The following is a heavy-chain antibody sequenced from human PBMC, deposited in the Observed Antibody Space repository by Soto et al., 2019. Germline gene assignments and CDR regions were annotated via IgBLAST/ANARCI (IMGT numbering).Heavy chain of an antibody. Sequence: QLLLQESGPGLVKPSETLSLTCTVSGRTFSINADFWYLAWIRQPPGKGLEWIGSIDNGGNTYYNPPLKSPVIISAYTSKNQFSLSLNSVTAADTDVYYCVKRSILVAPTWGQGILVTVSS. J-gene: IGHJ4*02. V-gene: IGHV4-39*01. CDR1: GRTFSINADF. D-gene: IGHD2-21*01. CDR3: VKRSILVAPT. CDR2: IDNGGNT.